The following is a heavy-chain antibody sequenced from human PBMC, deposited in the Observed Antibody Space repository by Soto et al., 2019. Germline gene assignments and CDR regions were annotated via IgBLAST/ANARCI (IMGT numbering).Heavy chain of an antibody. J-gene: IGHJ4*02. CDR1: GYTFTSYA. CDR2: INAGNGNK. V-gene: IGHV1-3*01. CDR3: ASCPQNCITTSPCCLFFDY. Sequence: GASVKVSCKASGYTFTSYAMHWVRQAPGQRLEWMGWINAGNGNKKYSQKFQGRVTLTRDTSASTAYMELSSLRSEDTAVYYCASCPQNCITTSPCCLFFDYWGQGTLVTVSS. D-gene: IGHD2-2*01.